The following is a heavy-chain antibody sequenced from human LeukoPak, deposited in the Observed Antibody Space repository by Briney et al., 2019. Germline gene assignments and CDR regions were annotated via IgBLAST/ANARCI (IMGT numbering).Heavy chain of an antibody. CDR2: INSRGTSK. CDR1: GFTFSSYA. V-gene: IGHV3-48*03. D-gene: IGHD2-21*01. Sequence: PGGSLRLSCAASGFTFSSYAMSWVRQAPGKGLEWISYINSRGTSKNYADSVKGRFTISRDNAKNSLYLQMSSLRAEDTAVYYCARVQQGLWSSYFYYGMDVWGQGTTVTVSS. J-gene: IGHJ6*02. CDR3: ARVQQGLWSSYFYYGMDV.